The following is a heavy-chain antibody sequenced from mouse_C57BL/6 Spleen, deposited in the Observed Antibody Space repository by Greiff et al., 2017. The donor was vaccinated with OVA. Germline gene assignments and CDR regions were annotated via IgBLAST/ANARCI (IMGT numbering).Heavy chain of an antibody. Sequence: QVQLQQSGAELVKPGASVKLSCKASGYTFTEYTIHWVKQRSGQGLEWIGWFYPGSGSTKYNEKFKDKATLTADKSSSTVYMELSRLTSENASDYFSARHERNLGRGVGYYFDYWGQGTTLTVSS. J-gene: IGHJ2*01. CDR2: FYPGSGST. CDR3: ARHERNLGRGVGYYFDY. CDR1: GYTFTEYT. D-gene: IGHD4-1*01. V-gene: IGHV1-62-2*01.